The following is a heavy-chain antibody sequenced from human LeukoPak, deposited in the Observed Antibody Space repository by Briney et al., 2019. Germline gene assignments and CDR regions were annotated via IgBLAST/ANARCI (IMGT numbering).Heavy chain of an antibody. CDR1: GGSISSGSYY. V-gene: IGHV4-61*02. CDR3: ARGNFGVVASYSH. J-gene: IGHJ4*02. CDR2: IYTSGST. D-gene: IGHD3-3*01. Sequence: PSETLSLTCTVSGGSISSGSYYWSWIRQPAGKGLEWIGRIYTSGSTNYNPSLKSRVTISVDTSKNQFSLKLSSVTAADTAVYYCARGNFGVVASYSHWGQGTLVTVSS.